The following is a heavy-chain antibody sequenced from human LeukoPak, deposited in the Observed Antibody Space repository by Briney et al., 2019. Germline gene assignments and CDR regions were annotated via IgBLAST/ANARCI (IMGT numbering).Heavy chain of an antibody. V-gene: IGHV3-23*01. CDR2: ISGSGSST. D-gene: IGHD2-21*02. CDR1: GFTFSNYA. CDR3: AKDRSYCGGDCYHPWFDP. Sequence: PGGSLRLSCAASGFTFSNYAMSWVRQAPGKGLEWVSAISGSGSSTCYADSVKGRFTISRDNSKNTLYLQMNSLRAEDTAVYYCAKDRSYCGGDCYHPWFDPWGQGTLVTVSS. J-gene: IGHJ5*02.